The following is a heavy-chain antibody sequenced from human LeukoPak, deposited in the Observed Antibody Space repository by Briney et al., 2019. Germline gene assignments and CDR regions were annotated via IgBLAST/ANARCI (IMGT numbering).Heavy chain of an antibody. CDR3: ARVSRDFEPENAFDI. V-gene: IGHV4-30-4*08. Sequence: PSETLSLTCTVSGGSISSGDYYWRWIRQPPGKGLEWIGYIYYSGSTYYNPSLKRRVTISVDTSKNQFSLKLSSVTAADTAVYYCARVSRDFEPENAFDIWGQGTMVTVSS. J-gene: IGHJ3*02. CDR1: GGSISSGDYY. CDR2: IYYSGST. D-gene: IGHD1-14*01.